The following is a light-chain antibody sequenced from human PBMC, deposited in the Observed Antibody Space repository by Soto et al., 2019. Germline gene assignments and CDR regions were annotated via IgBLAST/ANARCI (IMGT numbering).Light chain of an antibody. J-gene: IGLJ1*01. CDR2: ANG. CDR3: AAWDASLRSHV. Sequence: QSVLAQPPSASGTPGQMVTMSCSGSSFSVGRNYVYWYQQLPGTAPKLLIYANGQRPSGVPDRFSGSKSGTLASLAISGLRSEDEADYYCAAWDASLRSHVFGTGTKVTVL. V-gene: IGLV1-47*01. CDR1: SFSVGRNY.